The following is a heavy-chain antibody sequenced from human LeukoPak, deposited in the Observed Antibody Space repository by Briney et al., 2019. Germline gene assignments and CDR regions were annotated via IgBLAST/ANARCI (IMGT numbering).Heavy chain of an antibody. J-gene: IGHJ4*02. V-gene: IGHV1-18*01. Sequence: ASVKVSCKASGYTFTSYGISWVRQAPGQGLEWMGWISAYNGKTNYAQKLQGRVTMTTDTSASTAYMELRSLRSDDTAVHYCANTAMVIGEVYFDYWGQGTLVTVSS. CDR2: ISAYNGKT. D-gene: IGHD5-18*01. CDR3: ANTAMVIGEVYFDY. CDR1: GYTFTSYG.